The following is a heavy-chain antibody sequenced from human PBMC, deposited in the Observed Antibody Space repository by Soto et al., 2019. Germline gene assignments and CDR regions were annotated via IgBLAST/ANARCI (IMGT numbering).Heavy chain of an antibody. CDR1: GFTFSSYA. CDR3: AKDWGQWLVKGVGAFDI. CDR2: ISGSGGST. J-gene: IGHJ3*02. Sequence: GGSLRLSCAASGFTFSSYAMSWVRQAPGKGLEWVSAISGSGGSTYYADSVKGRFTISRDNSKNTLYLQMNSLRAEDTAVYYCAKDWGQWLVKGVGAFDIWGQGTMVSV. V-gene: IGHV3-23*01. D-gene: IGHD6-19*01.